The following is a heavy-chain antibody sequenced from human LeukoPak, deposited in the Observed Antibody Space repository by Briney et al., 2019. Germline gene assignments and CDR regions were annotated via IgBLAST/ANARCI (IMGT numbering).Heavy chain of an antibody. Sequence: SETLSLTCAVYGGSFSGYYWSWIRQPPGKGLEWIGEINHSGSTNYNPSLKSRVTISVDTSKNQFSLKLSSVTAADTAVYYCARRRHSSGPRRPYFDYWGQGTLVTVSS. CDR1: GGSFSGYY. CDR3: ARRRHSSGPRRPYFDY. J-gene: IGHJ4*02. D-gene: IGHD3-22*01. CDR2: INHSGST. V-gene: IGHV4-34*01.